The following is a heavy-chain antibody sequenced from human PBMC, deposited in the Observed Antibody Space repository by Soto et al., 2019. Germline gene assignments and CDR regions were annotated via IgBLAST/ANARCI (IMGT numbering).Heavy chain of an antibody. V-gene: IGHV3-21*01. CDR3: ARGPSDYDFWSGYYQFYYGMDV. CDR2: ISSSSSYI. D-gene: IGHD3-3*01. Sequence: GGSLRLSCAASGFTFSSYSMNWVRQAPGKGLEWVSSISSSSSYIYYADSVKGRFTISRDNAKNSLYLQMNSLRAEDTAVYYCARGPSDYDFWSGYYQFYYGMDVWGQGTTVTVSS. J-gene: IGHJ6*02. CDR1: GFTFSSYS.